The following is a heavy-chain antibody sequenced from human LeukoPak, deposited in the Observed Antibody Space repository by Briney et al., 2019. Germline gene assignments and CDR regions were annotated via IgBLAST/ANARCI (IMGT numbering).Heavy chain of an antibody. D-gene: IGHD1-14*01. CDR3: ARIGSVTGTTNPFDY. CDR1: GFTFSSYA. V-gene: IGHV3-30*01. J-gene: IGHJ4*02. Sequence: PGRSLRLSCAASGFTFSSYAMHWVRQAPGKGLEWVAVISYDGRNKYYADSVKGRFTISRDNSKNTVYLQMNSLRAEDAAVYYCARIGSVTGTTNPFDYWGQGTLVTVSP. CDR2: ISYDGRNK.